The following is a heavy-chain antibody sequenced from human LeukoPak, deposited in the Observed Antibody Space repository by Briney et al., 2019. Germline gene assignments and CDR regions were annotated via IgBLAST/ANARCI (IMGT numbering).Heavy chain of an antibody. CDR2: ISGSGSST. V-gene: IGHV3-23*01. Sequence: GGSLRLSCAASGFTFSSYAMSWVRQAPGKGLEWVSAISGSGSSTYYADSVKGRFTISRDNSKNTLYLQMNSLRAEDTAVYYCAKMRAASYYFDYWGQGTLVTVSS. J-gene: IGHJ4*02. CDR3: AKMRAASYYFDY. D-gene: IGHD6-6*01. CDR1: GFTFSSYA.